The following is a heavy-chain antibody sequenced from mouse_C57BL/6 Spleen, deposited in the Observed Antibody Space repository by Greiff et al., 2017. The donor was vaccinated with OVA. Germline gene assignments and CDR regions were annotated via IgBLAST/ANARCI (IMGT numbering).Heavy chain of an antibody. V-gene: IGHV1-72*01. CDR3: ARLGFYYGSDYLDY. J-gene: IGHJ2*01. Sequence: VQLQQSGAELVKPGASVKLSCKASGYTFTSYWMHWVKQRPGRGLEWIGRIAPNSGGTKYNEKFQSKATLTVDKPSSTAYMQLSSLTSEASAVDDCARLGFYYGSDYLDYWGQGTTLTVSS. CDR1: GYTFTSYW. D-gene: IGHD1-1*01. CDR2: IAPNSGGT.